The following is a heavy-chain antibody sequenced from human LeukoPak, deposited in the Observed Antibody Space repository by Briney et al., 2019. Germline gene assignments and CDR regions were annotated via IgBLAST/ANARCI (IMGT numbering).Heavy chain of an antibody. V-gene: IGHV3-7*01. CDR2: IKQDGSEK. Sequence: GGSLRLSCAASGFTFSSYWMSWVRQAPGKGLEWVANIKQDGSEKYYVDSVKGRFTISRDNAKNSLYLQMNSLRAEDTAVYYCARDDVLLWFGESANYYYYYMDVWGKGTTVTVSS. J-gene: IGHJ6*03. CDR1: GFTFSSYW. D-gene: IGHD3-10*01. CDR3: ARDDVLLWFGESANYYYYYMDV.